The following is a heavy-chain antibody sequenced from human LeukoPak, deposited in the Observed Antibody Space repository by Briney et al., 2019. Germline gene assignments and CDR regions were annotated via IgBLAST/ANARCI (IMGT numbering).Heavy chain of an antibody. V-gene: IGHV3-9*01. CDR2: ISWNSGSI. Sequence: PGGSLRLSCAASGFTFDDYAMHWVRQAPGKGLEWVSGISWNSGSIGYADSVKGRFTISRDNAKNSLYLQMNSLRAEDTAVYYCARDKGSGALGYWGQGTLVTVSS. CDR1: GFTFDDYA. D-gene: IGHD2-15*01. J-gene: IGHJ4*02. CDR3: ARDKGSGALGY.